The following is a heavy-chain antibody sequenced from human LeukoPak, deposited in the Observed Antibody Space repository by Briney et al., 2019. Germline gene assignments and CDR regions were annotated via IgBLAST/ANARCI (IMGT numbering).Heavy chain of an antibody. D-gene: IGHD3-9*01. J-gene: IGHJ4*02. Sequence: GGSLRLSCAASGFTFSSYEMNWVHQAPGKGLEWVSYISSSGSTIYYADSVKGRFTISRDNAKNSLYLQMNSLRAEDTAVYYCARESLGGYFDWLSPFDYWGQGTLVIVSS. CDR2: ISSSGSTI. CDR3: ARESLGGYFDWLSPFDY. V-gene: IGHV3-48*03. CDR1: GFTFSSYE.